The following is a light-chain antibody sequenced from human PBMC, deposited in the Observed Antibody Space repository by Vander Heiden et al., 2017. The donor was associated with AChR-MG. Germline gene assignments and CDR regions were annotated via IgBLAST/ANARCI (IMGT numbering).Light chain of an antibody. CDR1: QSVDSRY. CDR2: AAS. J-gene: IGKJ2*01. Sequence: IVLTQSPATLSLSPGERATLSCGASQSVDSRYLAWYQQKPGLAPRLLIYAASRRATGIPDRFSGSGSGTDFTLTISRLEPEDFAVYYCQQYGSSTLYTFGQGTKLEIK. CDR3: QQYGSSTLYT. V-gene: IGKV3D-20*01.